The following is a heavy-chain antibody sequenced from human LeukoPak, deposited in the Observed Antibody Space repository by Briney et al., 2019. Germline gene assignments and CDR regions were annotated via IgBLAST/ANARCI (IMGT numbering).Heavy chain of an antibody. J-gene: IGHJ3*02. CDR1: GGSISSGDYY. CDR3: ARDPTNPDAFDI. CDR2: IYYSGST. D-gene: IGHD5-12*01. V-gene: IGHV4-30-4*01. Sequence: SQTLSLTCTVSGGSISSGDYYWSWIRQPPGKGLEWIGYIYYSGSTYYNPSLKSRVTISVDTSKNQFSLKLSSVTAADTAMYYCARDPTNPDAFDIWGQGTMVTVSS.